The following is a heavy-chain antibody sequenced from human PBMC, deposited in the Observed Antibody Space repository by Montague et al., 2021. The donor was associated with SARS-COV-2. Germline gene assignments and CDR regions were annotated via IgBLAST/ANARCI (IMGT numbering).Heavy chain of an antibody. CDR1: SGSIISSGYY. D-gene: IGHD3-10*01. Sequence: SETLSLTCSVSSGSIISSGYYWGWIRQPPGKELEWIGNIYYSGTTYYNPSLQGRGTISVDTSENHLSLRLSSVTAADTAVYFCARGMIRGVTTPFDYWGQGSQVTVSS. J-gene: IGHJ4*02. V-gene: IGHV4-39*02. CDR2: IYYSGTT. CDR3: ARGMIRGVTTPFDY.